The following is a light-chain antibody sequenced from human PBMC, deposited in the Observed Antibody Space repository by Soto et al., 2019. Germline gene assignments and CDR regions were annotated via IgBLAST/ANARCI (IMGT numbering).Light chain of an antibody. CDR2: KAS. CDR3: QQYKSYSLT. V-gene: IGKV1-5*03. J-gene: IGKJ4*01. Sequence: DIQMTQSPSTLSGSVGDRVTITCRASQTISSWLAWYQQKPGKAPKFLIYKASNLEVGVPSRFSGSGSGTEFTLTISSLQPDDFATYYCQQYKSYSLTFGGGTKVDNK. CDR1: QTISSW.